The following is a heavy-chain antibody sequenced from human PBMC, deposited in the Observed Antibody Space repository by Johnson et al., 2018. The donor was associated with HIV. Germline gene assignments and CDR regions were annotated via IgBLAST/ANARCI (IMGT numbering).Heavy chain of an antibody. D-gene: IGHD4-17*01. CDR3: EKDRTKDYGDYSGDAFDI. Sequence: VQLVESGGGVVRPGGSLRLSCAASGFTFDDYGMSWVRQGPGTGLEWVSGTTWNGGNTGYVDSVKGRFIISRDISKNSLYLQMNSLSAEHTALDYCEKDRTKDYGDYSGDAFDIWGQGTMVTVSS. CDR2: TTWNGGNT. J-gene: IGHJ3*02. CDR1: GFTFDDYG. V-gene: IGHV3-20*04.